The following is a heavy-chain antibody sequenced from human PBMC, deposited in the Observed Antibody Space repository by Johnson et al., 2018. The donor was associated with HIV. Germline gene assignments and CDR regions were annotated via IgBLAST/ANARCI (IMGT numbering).Heavy chain of an antibody. CDR3: AKDQGDSGSYLVGAFDI. CDR2: ISWDGGST. Sequence: VQLVESGGGVVRPGGSLRLSCAASGFTFDDYAMHWVRQAPGKGLEWVSLISWDGGSTYYADSVTGRFTLSRANSKNTLYLQINSLRAEDTAVYYCAKDQGDSGSYLVGAFDIWGQGTMVTVSS. D-gene: IGHD1-26*01. CDR1: GFTFDDYA. V-gene: IGHV3-43D*04. J-gene: IGHJ3*02.